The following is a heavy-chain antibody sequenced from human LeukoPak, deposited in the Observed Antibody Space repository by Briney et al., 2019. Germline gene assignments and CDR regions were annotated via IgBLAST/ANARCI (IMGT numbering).Heavy chain of an antibody. CDR3: TTLDYYDSSGPDAFDI. D-gene: IGHD3-22*01. Sequence: GGSLRLSCSASGFNFSSHPINWVRQAPGKGLEWVGRIKSKTDGGTTDYAAPVKGRFTISRDDSKNTLYLQMNSLKTEDTAVYYCTTLDYYDSSGPDAFDIWGQGTMVTVSS. CDR2: IKSKTDGGTT. J-gene: IGHJ3*02. CDR1: GFNFSSHP. V-gene: IGHV3-15*01.